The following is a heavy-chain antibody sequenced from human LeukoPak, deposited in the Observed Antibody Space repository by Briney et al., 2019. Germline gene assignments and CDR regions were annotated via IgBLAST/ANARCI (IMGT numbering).Heavy chain of an antibody. CDR1: GGTFSSYA. V-gene: IGHV1-69*05. CDR2: IIPIFGTA. J-gene: IGHJ4*02. CDR3: ARVKFSADTYYGAASFDY. Sequence: ASVKVSCKASGGTFSSYAISWVRQAPGQGLEWMGGIIPIFGTANYAQKFQGRVTMTRDTSTSTVYMELSSLRSEDTAVYYCARVKFSADTYYGAASFDYWGQGTLVTVSS. D-gene: IGHD4-17*01.